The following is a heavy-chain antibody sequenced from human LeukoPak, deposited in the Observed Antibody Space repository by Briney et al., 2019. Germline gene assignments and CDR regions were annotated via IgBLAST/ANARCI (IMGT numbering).Heavy chain of an antibody. D-gene: IGHD6-13*01. V-gene: IGHV3-7*01. J-gene: IGHJ6*03. CDR2: IKQDGSEK. CDR1: GFTFSSYW. Sequence: GGSLRLSCAASGFTFSSYWMSWVRQAPGKGLEWVANIKQDGSEKYYVDSVKGRFTISRDNAKNPLYLQMNSLRAEDTAVYYCARDSSSWYYYYYYMDVWGKGTTVTVSS. CDR3: ARDSSSWYYYYYYMDV.